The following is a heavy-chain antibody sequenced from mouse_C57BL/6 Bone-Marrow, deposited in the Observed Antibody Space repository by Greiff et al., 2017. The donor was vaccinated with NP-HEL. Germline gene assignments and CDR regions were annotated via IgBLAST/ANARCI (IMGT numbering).Heavy chain of an antibody. CDR3: ARASYRGAMDY. CDR2: IYYSGTI. Sequence: VQLQQSGPGLVKPSQTVFLTCTVTGISITTGNYRWSWIRQFPGNKLEWIGYIYYSGTITYNPSLTSRTTITRDTPKNQFFLEMNSLTAEDTATYYCARASYRGAMDYWGQGTSVTVSS. J-gene: IGHJ4*01. D-gene: IGHD6-1*01. V-gene: IGHV3-5*01. CDR1: GISITTGNYR.